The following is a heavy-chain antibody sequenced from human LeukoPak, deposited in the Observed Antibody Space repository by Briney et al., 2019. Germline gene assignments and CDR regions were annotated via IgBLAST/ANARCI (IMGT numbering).Heavy chain of an antibody. J-gene: IGHJ4*02. D-gene: IGHD4-17*01. V-gene: IGHV1-18*01. CDR1: GYTFTNYG. CDR3: AREIYGRFDY. Sequence: ASVKLSCKASGYTFTNYGISWVRQAPGQGLEWMGWISADNGNTKYAQKFQGRVTMTTDTSTSTAYVELRSLRSDDTAVYYCAREIYGRFDYWGQGTLVTVSS. CDR2: ISADNGNT.